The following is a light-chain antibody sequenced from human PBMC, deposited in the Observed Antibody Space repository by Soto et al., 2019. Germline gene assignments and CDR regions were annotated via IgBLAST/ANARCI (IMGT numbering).Light chain of an antibody. CDR1: QSVSSL. Sequence: EIVMTQSPATLSVSPGERATLSCRASQSVSSLLAWYQQKPGQAPRLLISGASTRATGIPARFSGSGSGTEFILTISSPQSEDLAIYYCQQYSNWPPTFGGGTKVEIK. CDR2: GAS. V-gene: IGKV3-15*01. CDR3: QQYSNWPPT. J-gene: IGKJ4*01.